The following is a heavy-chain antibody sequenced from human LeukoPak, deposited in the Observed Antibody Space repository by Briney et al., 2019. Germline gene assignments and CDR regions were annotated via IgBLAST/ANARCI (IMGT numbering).Heavy chain of an antibody. J-gene: IGHJ4*02. CDR1: GGSFSGYY. Sequence: SETLSLTCAVYGGSFSGYYWSWIRQPPGKGLEWIGEINHSGSTNYNPSLKSRVTISVDTSKNQFSLKLSSVTTADTAVYYCARGGPLYMMVRKVGPALDYWGQGTLVTVSS. D-gene: IGHD3-10*01. CDR2: INHSGST. V-gene: IGHV4-34*01. CDR3: ARGGPLYMMVRKVGPALDY.